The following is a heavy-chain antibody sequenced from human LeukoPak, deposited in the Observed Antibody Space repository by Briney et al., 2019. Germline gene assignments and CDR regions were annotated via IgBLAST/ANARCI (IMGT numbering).Heavy chain of an antibody. Sequence: GGSLRLSCAVSGITLSNYGMSWVRQAPGKGLEWVAGISDSGGRTNYADSVKGRFTISRDNPKNTLYLQMNSLRAEDTAVYYCARRYGSGSYYPYWGQGTLVTVSS. CDR3: ARRYGSGSYYPY. CDR2: ISDSGGRT. CDR1: GITLSNYG. V-gene: IGHV3-23*01. D-gene: IGHD3-10*01. J-gene: IGHJ4*02.